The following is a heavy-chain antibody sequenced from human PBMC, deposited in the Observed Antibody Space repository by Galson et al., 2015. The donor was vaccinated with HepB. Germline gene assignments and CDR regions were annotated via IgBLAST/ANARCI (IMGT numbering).Heavy chain of an antibody. CDR3: AIVFFGSGNSPAYWYFDL. D-gene: IGHD3-10*01. CDR1: GFTFGTYT. J-gene: IGHJ2*01. Sequence: SLRLSCAASGFTFGTYTMNWVRQAPGKGLESVSYISSTGTTIYYADSVKGRFTVSRDNAQNSLDLQMNSLRDEDTAVYYCAIVFFGSGNSPAYWYFDLWGRGTLVTVSS. CDR2: ISSTGTTI. V-gene: IGHV3-48*02.